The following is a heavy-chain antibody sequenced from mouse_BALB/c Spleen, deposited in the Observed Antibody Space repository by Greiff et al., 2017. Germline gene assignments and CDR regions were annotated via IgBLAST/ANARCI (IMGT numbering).Heavy chain of an antibody. CDR3: ARYYRYDEGYYFDY. D-gene: IGHD2-14*01. CDR2: INPGSGGT. V-gene: IGHV1-54*01. J-gene: IGHJ2*01. CDR1: GYAFTNYL. Sequence: QVHVKQSGAELVRPGTSVKVSCKASGYAFTNYLIEWVKQRPGQGLEWIGVINPGSGGTNYNEKFKGKATLTADKSSSTAYMQLSSLTSDDSAVYFCARYYRYDEGYYFDYWGQGTTLTVSS.